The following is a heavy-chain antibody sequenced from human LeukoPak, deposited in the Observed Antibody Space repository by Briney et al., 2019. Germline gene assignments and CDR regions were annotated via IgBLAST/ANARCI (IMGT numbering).Heavy chain of an antibody. J-gene: IGHJ4*02. CDR1: GYTFISYD. CDR2: MNPNSGDT. CDR3: VRSLRNSYIDY. D-gene: IGHD3-16*01. Sequence: ASVKVSCNASGYTFISYDINWVRQATGQGLEWLGWMNPNSGDTGYAQKFQGRVTMTRNTSIGTAYVELSSLTSEDTAVYYCVRSLRNSYIDYWGQGTLVAASS. V-gene: IGHV1-8*01.